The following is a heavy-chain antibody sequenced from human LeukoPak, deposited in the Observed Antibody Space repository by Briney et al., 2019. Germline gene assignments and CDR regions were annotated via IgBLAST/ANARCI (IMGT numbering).Heavy chain of an antibody. V-gene: IGHV3-53*01. CDR3: AKDQSITIFGVVPLSS. Sequence: TGGSLRLSCAASGFTVSSNYMSWVRQAPGKGLEWVSVIYSGGSTYYADSVKGRFTISRHNSKNTLYLQMNSLRAEDTAVYYCAKDQSITIFGVVPLSSWGQGTLVTVSS. D-gene: IGHD3-3*01. CDR2: IYSGGST. J-gene: IGHJ5*02. CDR1: GFTVSSNY.